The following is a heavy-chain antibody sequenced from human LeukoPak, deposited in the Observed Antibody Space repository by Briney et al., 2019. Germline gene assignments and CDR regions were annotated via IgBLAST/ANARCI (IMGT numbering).Heavy chain of an antibody. CDR2: IYYSGNT. V-gene: IGHV4-39*01. CDR3: AMAPCGPYSSTWKSPFDY. CDR1: GGSFNSGTYY. Sequence: SETLSLTCTVSGGSFNSGTYYWGWIRQPPGKGLEWIGTIYYSGNTNYNPSLNSRVTLSVDTSKNQFSLKLTSVSAADTAVYYCAMAPCGPYSSTWKSPFDYLGQGTLVIVSS. D-gene: IGHD6-13*01. J-gene: IGHJ4*02.